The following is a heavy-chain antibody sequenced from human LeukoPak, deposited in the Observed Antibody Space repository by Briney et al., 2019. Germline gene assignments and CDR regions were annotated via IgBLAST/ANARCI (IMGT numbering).Heavy chain of an antibody. CDR3: ARAAAFYYDSSGYYTSPYYYGMDV. Sequence: PSETLSLTCTVSGGSISSYLWSWIRQPAGKGLEWIGRIYPSGSTNYSPSLKSRVTMSVDTSKNQFSLKLSSVTAADTAVYYCARAAAFYYDSSGYYTSPYYYGMDVWGQGTTVAVSS. D-gene: IGHD3-22*01. V-gene: IGHV4-4*07. CDR1: GGSISSYL. J-gene: IGHJ6*02. CDR2: IYPSGST.